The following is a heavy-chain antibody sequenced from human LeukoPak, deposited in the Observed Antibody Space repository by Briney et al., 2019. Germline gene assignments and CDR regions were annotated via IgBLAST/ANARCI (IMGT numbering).Heavy chain of an antibody. J-gene: IGHJ4*02. CDR3: ARDLGAGYYFDY. D-gene: IGHD6-19*01. CDR2: IYYSGST. Sequence: SETLSLTCTVSGGSISSYYWSWIRQPPGKGXEWIGYIYYSGSTNYNPSLKSRVTISVDTSKNQFSLKLSSVTAADTAVYYCARDLGAGYYFDYWGQGALVTVSS. V-gene: IGHV4-59*01. CDR1: GGSISSYY.